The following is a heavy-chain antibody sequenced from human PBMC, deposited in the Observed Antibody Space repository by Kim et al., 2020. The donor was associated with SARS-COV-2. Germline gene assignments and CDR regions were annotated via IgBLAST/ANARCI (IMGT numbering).Heavy chain of an antibody. V-gene: IGHV3-30*18. CDR1: GFTFSSYG. CDR3: AKDQYYDFWSGYHVAELDKRDY. Sequence: GGSLRLSCAASGFTFSSYGMHWVRQAPGKGLEWVAVISDGGSNKYYADSVKGRFTISRDNSKNTLYLQMNSLRAEDTAVYYCAKDQYYDFWSGYHVAELDKRDYWGQGTLVTVSS. CDR2: ISDGGSNK. J-gene: IGHJ4*02. D-gene: IGHD3-3*01.